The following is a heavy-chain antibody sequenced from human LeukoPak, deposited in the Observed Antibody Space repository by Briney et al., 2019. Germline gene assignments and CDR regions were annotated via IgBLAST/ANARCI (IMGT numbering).Heavy chain of an antibody. V-gene: IGHV4-59*01. CDR1: GGSISRYY. D-gene: IGHD3-22*01. J-gene: IGHJ4*02. CDR2: IHYSGST. Sequence: SETLSLTCTVSGGSISRYYWSWIRQPPGERLEWIGWIHYSGSTAYNPSLESRVTMSVDTSKNHISLKMTSVTAADTATYYCARWGYFDSSGYFVVDYWGQGALVTVSS. CDR3: ARWGYFDSSGYFVVDY.